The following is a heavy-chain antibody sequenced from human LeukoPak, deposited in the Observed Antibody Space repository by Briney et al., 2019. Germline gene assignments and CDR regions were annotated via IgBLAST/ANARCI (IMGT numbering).Heavy chain of an antibody. CDR1: GYTFTSYD. CDR3: ARCSSSEAPGWFDP. V-gene: IGHV1-8*01. CDR2: MNPNSGNT. J-gene: IGHJ5*02. D-gene: IGHD6-6*01. Sequence: GASVKVSCKASGYTFTSYDINWVRQATGQGLEWMGWMNPNSGNTGYAQKFQGRVTMTRNTSISTAYMELSSLRSEDTAVYYCARCSSSEAPGWFDPWGQGTLVTVSS.